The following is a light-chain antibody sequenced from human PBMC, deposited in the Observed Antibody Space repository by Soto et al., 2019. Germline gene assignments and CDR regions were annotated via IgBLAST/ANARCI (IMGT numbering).Light chain of an antibody. CDR3: QQYGNSAWT. CDR1: QSVSNNY. Sequence: EIVLTQPPGTLSLSPGERATLSCRASQSVSNNYLAWYQQKPGQAPRLLIYGASSRATGIPDRFSGSGSGTDFTLTISRLEPEDFAVYYCQQYGNSAWTFGQGTKVDI. V-gene: IGKV3-20*01. CDR2: GAS. J-gene: IGKJ1*01.